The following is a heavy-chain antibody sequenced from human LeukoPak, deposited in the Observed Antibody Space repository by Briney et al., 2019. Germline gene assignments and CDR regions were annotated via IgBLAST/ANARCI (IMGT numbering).Heavy chain of an antibody. Sequence: GGSLRLSCAASGFTFSSYGMHWVRQAPGKGLEYVSAISSNGGSTYYADSVKGRFTISRDNSKNTLYLQMSSLRAEDTAVYYCVKSASGGASPWGQGTLVTVSS. J-gene: IGHJ5*02. CDR1: GFTFSSYG. CDR3: VKSASGGASP. CDR2: ISSNGGST. V-gene: IGHV3-64D*06. D-gene: IGHD3-16*01.